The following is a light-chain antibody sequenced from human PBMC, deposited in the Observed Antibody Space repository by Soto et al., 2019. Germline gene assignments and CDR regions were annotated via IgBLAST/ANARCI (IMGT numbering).Light chain of an antibody. Sequence: EIVLTQSPGTLSLSPGERATLSCRASRSLSSSYVVWYQQKPGQAPRLLIYAASRRATGLPDRFSGSGSATEYTLPSSRWEPEDVEVYYCQQQGTFGQGTKLESK. CDR3: QQQGT. CDR2: AAS. V-gene: IGKV3-20*01. J-gene: IGKJ2*01. CDR1: RSLSSSY.